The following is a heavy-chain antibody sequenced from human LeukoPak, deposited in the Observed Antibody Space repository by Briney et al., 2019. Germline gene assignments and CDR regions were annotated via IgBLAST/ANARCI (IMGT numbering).Heavy chain of an antibody. V-gene: IGHV3-74*01. Sequence: PGGSLRLSCAASGFTFSKYWMHWVRQAPGKGLVWVSRINSDGRSTSYADSVKSRFTISRDNAKNTLYLQMNSLRAEDTAVYYCARDYDILTGYYLFDYWGQGTLVTVSS. CDR1: GFTFSKYW. J-gene: IGHJ4*02. CDR2: INSDGRST. CDR3: ARDYDILTGYYLFDY. D-gene: IGHD3-9*01.